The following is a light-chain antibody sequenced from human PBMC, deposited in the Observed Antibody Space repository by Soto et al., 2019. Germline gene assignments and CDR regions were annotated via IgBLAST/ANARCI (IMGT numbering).Light chain of an antibody. V-gene: IGKV3-11*01. Sequence: EIVLTQSPATLSLSPGERATLSCRASQSVSSYLAWHQQKPGQAPRLLIYDTSKRATGIPARFSGSGSRTDFTLTISSLEPEDFAVYYCQQRTNWPRSFTFGPGTKVDIK. J-gene: IGKJ3*01. CDR2: DTS. CDR1: QSVSSY. CDR3: QQRTNWPRSFT.